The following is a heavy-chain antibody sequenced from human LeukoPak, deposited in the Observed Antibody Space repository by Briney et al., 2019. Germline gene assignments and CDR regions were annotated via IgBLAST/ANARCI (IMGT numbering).Heavy chain of an antibody. V-gene: IGHV3-7*01. CDR3: ATWPGAWYGEDS. D-gene: IGHD3-10*01. Sequence: GGSLRLSCAASAFTFNSYWMSWVRQAPGKGLEWVANIKQDGSEKYYVDSVKGRFTISRDNAKNSLYLRMNSLRAEDTAVYYCATWPGAWYGEDSWGQGTLVTVSS. J-gene: IGHJ4*02. CDR2: IKQDGSEK. CDR1: AFTFNSYW.